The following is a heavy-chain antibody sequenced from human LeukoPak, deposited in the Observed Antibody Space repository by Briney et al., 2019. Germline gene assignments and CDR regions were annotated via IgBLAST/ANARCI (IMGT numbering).Heavy chain of an antibody. CDR3: AKTTAGYSSGRYPGWPIDY. Sequence: SGGSLRLSCAASGFTFRSYAIYWVRQAPGEGLEWVSGISGSGGDTYFADSVKGRFTISRENSKNTVFLQMDSLRAEDTAVYYCAKTTAGYSSGRYPGWPIDYWGQGTLVTVSS. CDR2: ISGSGGDT. D-gene: IGHD6-19*01. CDR1: GFTFRSYA. J-gene: IGHJ4*02. V-gene: IGHV3-23*01.